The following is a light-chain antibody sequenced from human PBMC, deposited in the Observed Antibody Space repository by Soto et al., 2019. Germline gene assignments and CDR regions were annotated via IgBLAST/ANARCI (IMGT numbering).Light chain of an antibody. CDR1: QAISAY. V-gene: IGKV1-9*01. CDR3: QLLNSDLLYT. Sequence: DIQLTQSPSFLSASVGDRVTITCRASQAISAYLAWYQQKPGKAPKLLIYAASTLQSGVPSRFSGSGSGTEFTLTISRLQPEDFATYYCQLLNSDLLYTFGQGTKLEIK. CDR2: AAS. J-gene: IGKJ2*01.